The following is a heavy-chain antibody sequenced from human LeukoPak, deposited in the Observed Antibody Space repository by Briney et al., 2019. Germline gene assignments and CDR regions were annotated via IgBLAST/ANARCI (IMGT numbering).Heavy chain of an antibody. CDR3: AKADIAVAGATYYFDY. CDR2: ISGSGGST. J-gene: IGHJ4*02. Sequence: GGSLRLSCAASGFTFSSYAMSWVRQAPGKGLEWASAISGSGGSTYYADSVKGRFTISRDNSKNTLYLQMNSLRAEDTAVYYCAKADIAVAGATYYFDYWGQGTLVTVSS. D-gene: IGHD6-19*01. V-gene: IGHV3-23*01. CDR1: GFTFSSYA.